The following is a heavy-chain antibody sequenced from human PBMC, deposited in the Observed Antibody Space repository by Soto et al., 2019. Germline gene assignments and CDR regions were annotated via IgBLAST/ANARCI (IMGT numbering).Heavy chain of an antibody. CDR2: IKQDGSEK. D-gene: IGHD3-22*01. V-gene: IGHV3-7*01. CDR3: ARFYYDSSGYLPSPYYYYYGMDV. J-gene: IGHJ6*02. CDR1: GFTFSSYG. Sequence: GGSLRLSCAASGFTFSSYGMHWVRQAPGKGLGWVANIKQDGSEKYYVDSVKGRFTISRDNAKNSLYLQMNSLRAEDTAVYYCARFYYDSSGYLPSPYYYYYGMDVWGQGTTVTVSS.